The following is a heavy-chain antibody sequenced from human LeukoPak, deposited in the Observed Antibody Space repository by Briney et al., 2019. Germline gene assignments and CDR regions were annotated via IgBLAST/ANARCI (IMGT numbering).Heavy chain of an antibody. CDR3: AKGASGSGWYLFDY. J-gene: IGHJ4*02. CDR1: GFTFDDYA. D-gene: IGHD6-19*01. CDR2: ISWNSGSI. V-gene: IGHV3-9*01. Sequence: GGSLRLSCEASGFTFDDYAMHWVRQAPGKGLEWVSGISWNSGSIGYADSVKGRFTISRDNAKNSLYLQMNSLRAEDTALYYCAKGASGSGWYLFDYWGQGTLVTVSS.